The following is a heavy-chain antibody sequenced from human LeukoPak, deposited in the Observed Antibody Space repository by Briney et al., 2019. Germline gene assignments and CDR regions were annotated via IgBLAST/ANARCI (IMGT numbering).Heavy chain of an antibody. CDR3: ARVISRVQLWLVLYY. J-gene: IGHJ4*02. V-gene: IGHV1-2*02. Sequence: GASVKVSCKASGYTFTGYYMHWVRQAPGQGLEWMGWINPNSGGTNYAQKFQGRVTMTRDTSISTAYMELSRLRSDDTAVYYCARVISRVQLWLVLYYWGQGTLVTVSS. CDR1: GYTFTGYY. D-gene: IGHD5-18*01. CDR2: INPNSGGT.